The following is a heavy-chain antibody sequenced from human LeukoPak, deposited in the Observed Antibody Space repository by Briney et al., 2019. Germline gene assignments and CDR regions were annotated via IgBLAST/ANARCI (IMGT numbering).Heavy chain of an antibody. CDR3: ARDRWSGYSSGWYQFDY. Sequence: GGSLRLSCAASGFTFSSYAMSWVRQAPGKGLEWVSAISGSGGSTYYADSVKGRFTISRDNSKNTLYLQMNSLRAEDTAVYYCARDRWSGYSSGWYQFDYWGQGTLVTVSS. J-gene: IGHJ4*02. V-gene: IGHV3-23*01. CDR1: GFTFSSYA. CDR2: ISGSGGST. D-gene: IGHD6-19*01.